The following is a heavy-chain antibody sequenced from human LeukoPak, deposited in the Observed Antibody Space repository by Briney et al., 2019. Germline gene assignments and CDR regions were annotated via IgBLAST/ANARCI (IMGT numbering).Heavy chain of an antibody. CDR1: GFTFDYYA. CDR3: AKVGVVTRDDAFDI. D-gene: IGHD4-23*01. CDR2: ISWNSGSI. J-gene: IGHJ3*02. Sequence: GRSLRLSCAASGFTFDYYAMHWVRQAPGKGLEWVSGISWNSGSIGYADSVKGRFTISRDNAKNSLYLQMNSLRAEDTALYYCAKVGVVTRDDAFDIWGQGTMVTVSS. V-gene: IGHV3-9*01.